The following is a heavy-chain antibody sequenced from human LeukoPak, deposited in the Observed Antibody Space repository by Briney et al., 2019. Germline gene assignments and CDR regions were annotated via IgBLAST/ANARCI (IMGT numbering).Heavy chain of an antibody. CDR3: VRQKVSNHYMDV. CDR1: GYSFNTYW. V-gene: IGHV5-51*01. D-gene: IGHD4-11*01. Sequence: GESLKISCKGSGYSFNTYWSAWVGQTPGKGREWMGVIYPGDSDTRYSPSFQGQVAFSVDKSITTAYMQWSSLKASDTAMYYCVRQKVSNHYMDVWGKGTTVTVSS. J-gene: IGHJ6*03. CDR2: IYPGDSDT.